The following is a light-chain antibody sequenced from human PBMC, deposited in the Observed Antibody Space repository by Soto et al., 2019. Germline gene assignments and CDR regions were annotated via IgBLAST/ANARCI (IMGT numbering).Light chain of an antibody. Sequence: QSALTQPASVSGSPGQSITISCTGTNSDVGTYNLVSWYQQHPGKAPRLMIYEGSKRPSGVSNRFSGSKSGNTASQTISGLQAEDEADYYCCSYAGGNTLVFGGGTKLTVL. CDR2: EGS. V-gene: IGLV2-23*01. J-gene: IGLJ2*01. CDR1: NSDVGTYNL. CDR3: CSYAGGNTLV.